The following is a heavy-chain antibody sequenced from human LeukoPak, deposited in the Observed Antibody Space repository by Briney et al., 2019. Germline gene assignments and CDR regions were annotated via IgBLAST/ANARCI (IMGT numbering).Heavy chain of an antibody. CDR2: ISDSGGST. D-gene: IGHD3-9*01. V-gene: IGHV3-23*01. CDR1: GFTFSSYG. Sequence: GGSLRLSCAASGFTFSSYGMSWVRQAPGKGLEWVSAISDSGGSTNYADSVKGRFTISRDNSKNTLYLQMNSLRAEDTAVYYCAKGYYFDILSGYSSLDSWGQGTLVTVSS. J-gene: IGHJ4*02. CDR3: AKGYYFDILSGYSSLDS.